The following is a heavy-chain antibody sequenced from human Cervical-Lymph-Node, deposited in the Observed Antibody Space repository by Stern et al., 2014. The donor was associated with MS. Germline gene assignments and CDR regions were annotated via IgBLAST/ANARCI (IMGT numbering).Heavy chain of an antibody. CDR1: GFTFISYG. V-gene: IGHV3-30*18. Sequence: VQLVESGGGVVQPGRSLRLSCEASGFTFISYGMHWVRQAPGKGLEWVAVISHDGSKKYHADSVKGRFTISSDNSKNTLYLQMNSLRAEDTAVYYCAKDRGGSYYVYYGMDVWGPGTTVTVSS. CDR2: ISHDGSKK. D-gene: IGHD1-26*01. J-gene: IGHJ6*02. CDR3: AKDRGGSYYVYYGMDV.